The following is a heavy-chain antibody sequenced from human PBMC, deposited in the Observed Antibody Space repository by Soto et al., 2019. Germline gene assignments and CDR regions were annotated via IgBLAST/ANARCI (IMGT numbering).Heavy chain of an antibody. CDR1: GGTVSSYH. CDR3: GTYSGRTGGIDP. J-gene: IGHJ5*01. D-gene: IGHD5-12*01. Sequence: EVHLVESGGALIQPGGSLRLSCTASGGTVSSYHMTWVRQAPGKGLEWVSVILTTGSTSYATSLKGRFTISRDNSKNTLHLQMNSLRVEDTAVYYCGTYSGRTGGIDPWGQGTLVTVSS. CDR2: ILTTGST. V-gene: IGHV3-53*01.